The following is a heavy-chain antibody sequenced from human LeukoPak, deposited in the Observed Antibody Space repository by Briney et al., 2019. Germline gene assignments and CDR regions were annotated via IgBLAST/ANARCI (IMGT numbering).Heavy chain of an antibody. CDR1: GGSISSGDYY. V-gene: IGHV4-30-4*01. CDR2: IYYSGST. J-gene: IGHJ6*02. CDR3: ARDRLIGYDSSGLPSYYYYGMDV. D-gene: IGHD3-22*01. Sequence: SEILSLTCTVSGGSISSGDYYWSWIRQPPGKGLEWIGYIYYSGSTYYNPSLKSRVTISVDTSKNQFSLKLSSVTAADTAVYYCARDRLIGYDSSGLPSYYYYGMDVWGQGTTVTVSS.